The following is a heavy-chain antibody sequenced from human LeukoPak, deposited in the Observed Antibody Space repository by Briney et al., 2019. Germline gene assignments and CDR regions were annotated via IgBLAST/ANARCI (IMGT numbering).Heavy chain of an antibody. CDR1: GGSIRSDY. CDR3: ARLYRRYFDL. V-gene: IGHV4-59*01. D-gene: IGHD1-26*01. Sequence: SETLSLTCTVSGGSIRSDYWSWIRQPPGKGLEWIGYISYSGSTNYNPSLKSRVTISVDTSKSQFSLKLSSVTAADTAVYYCARLYRRYFDLWGRGTLVTVSS. J-gene: IGHJ2*01. CDR2: ISYSGST.